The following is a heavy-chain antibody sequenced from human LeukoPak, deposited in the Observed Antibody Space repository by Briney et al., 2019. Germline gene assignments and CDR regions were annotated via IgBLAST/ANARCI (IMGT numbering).Heavy chain of an antibody. CDR3: AKDLNYGELVDS. CDR1: VFTFSSYG. J-gene: IGHJ4*02. D-gene: IGHD4-17*01. CDR2: IRSDGNKK. V-gene: IGHV3-30*02. Sequence: GGSLRLSCAASVFTFSSYGMYWVRQAPGKGLEWVAFIRSDGNKKYYADSVKGRFTISRDNSRNTLYLQMNSLRTEDTAVYYCAKDLNYGELVDSWGKGALVAVSS.